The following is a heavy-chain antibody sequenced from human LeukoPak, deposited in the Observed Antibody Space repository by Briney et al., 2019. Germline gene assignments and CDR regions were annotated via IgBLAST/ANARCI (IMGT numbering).Heavy chain of an antibody. CDR1: GGSFSGYY. D-gene: IGHD6-13*01. Sequence: PSETLPLTCAVYGGSFSGYYWSWIRQPPGKGLEWIGEINHSGSTNYNPSLKSRVTISVDTSKNQFSLKLSSVTAADTAVYYCARGVGAAGREDFDYWGQGTLVTVSS. J-gene: IGHJ4*02. V-gene: IGHV4-34*01. CDR2: INHSGST. CDR3: ARGVGAAGREDFDY.